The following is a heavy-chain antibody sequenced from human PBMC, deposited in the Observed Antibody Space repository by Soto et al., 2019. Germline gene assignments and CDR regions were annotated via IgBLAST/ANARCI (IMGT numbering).Heavy chain of an antibody. CDR1: GSTFSDYD. V-gene: IGHV1-8*01. CDR3: ARGFSSYSDF. J-gene: IGHJ4*02. D-gene: IGHD6-13*01. Sequence: QVQLVQSGDEVKQPGASVKVSCKASGSTFSDYDSNWVRQVPGQGLEWMAWMNPSTGNTASAQKFQGRVTLTRGSSIRTAYMEVRSLTSEDTAIYYCARGFSSYSDFWGPGTLVSVSS. CDR2: MNPSTGNT.